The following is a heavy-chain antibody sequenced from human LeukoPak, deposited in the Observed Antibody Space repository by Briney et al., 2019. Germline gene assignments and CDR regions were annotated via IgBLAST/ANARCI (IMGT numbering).Heavy chain of an antibody. CDR2: INHSGST. CDR3: ARVLHRSGGSCYLYYYYGMDV. CDR1: GGSFSGYY. V-gene: IGHV4-34*01. Sequence: SETLSLTCAVYGGSFSGYYWSWIRQPPGKGLEWIGEINHSGSTNYNPSLKSRVTISVDTSKNQFSLKLSSVTAADTAVYYCARVLHRSGGSCYLYYYYGMDVWGQGTTVTVSS. D-gene: IGHD2-15*01. J-gene: IGHJ6*02.